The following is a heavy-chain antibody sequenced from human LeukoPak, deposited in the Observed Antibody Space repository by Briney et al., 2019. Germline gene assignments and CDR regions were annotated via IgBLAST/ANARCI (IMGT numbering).Heavy chain of an antibody. CDR1: GYTFTGYY. V-gene: IGHV1-2*02. CDR2: INPNSGGT. CDR3: ARDSTIFGVVIQNWFDP. D-gene: IGHD3-3*01. J-gene: IGHJ5*02. Sequence: ASVKVSCKASGYTFTGYYMHWVRQAPGQGLEWMGWINPNSGGTNYTQKFQGRVTMTRDTSISTAYMELSRLRSDDTAVYYCARDSTIFGVVIQNWFDPWGQGTLVTVSS.